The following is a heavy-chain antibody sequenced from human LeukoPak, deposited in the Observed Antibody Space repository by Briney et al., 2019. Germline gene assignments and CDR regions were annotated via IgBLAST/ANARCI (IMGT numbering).Heavy chain of an antibody. J-gene: IGHJ6*03. Sequence: SETLSLTCTVSGGSISSSSYCWGWLRRPPGKGLEWIGRIYYNGTTYYNPSLQSRVTISVDKSKNQFSLKLSSVTAADTAVYYCARDTGVYYYYYMDVWGKGTTVTVSS. CDR1: GGSISSSSYC. V-gene: IGHV4-39*01. CDR3: ARDTGVYYYYYMDV. D-gene: IGHD5-18*01. CDR2: IYYNGTT.